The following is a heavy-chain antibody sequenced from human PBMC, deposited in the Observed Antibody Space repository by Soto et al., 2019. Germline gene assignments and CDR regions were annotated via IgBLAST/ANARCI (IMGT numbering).Heavy chain of an antibody. CDR2: INAGNGNT. Sequence: QVQLVQSGAEAKKPGASVKASCKTSGYTFTSYAMHWVHQAPGQRLEWMGWINAGNGNTKYSQKFQGRVTITRDTSASTAYMELSSLRSEDTAVYYCARGPNPYYFDYWGQGTLVTVSS. CDR1: GYTFTSYA. J-gene: IGHJ4*02. V-gene: IGHV1-3*01. CDR3: ARGPNPYYFDY.